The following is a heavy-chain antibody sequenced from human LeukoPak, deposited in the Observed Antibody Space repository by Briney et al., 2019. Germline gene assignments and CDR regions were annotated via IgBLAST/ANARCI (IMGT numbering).Heavy chain of an antibody. J-gene: IGHJ4*02. Sequence: GGSLRLSCAASGFTVSSNYMSWVRQAPGKGLEWVSVIYSGGSTYHADSVKGRFTISRDNSKNTLYLQMNSLRAEDTAVYYCARGPGDSSGYYLGYWGQGTLVTVSS. D-gene: IGHD3-22*01. CDR3: ARGPGDSSGYYLGY. V-gene: IGHV3-53*01. CDR1: GFTVSSNY. CDR2: IYSGGST.